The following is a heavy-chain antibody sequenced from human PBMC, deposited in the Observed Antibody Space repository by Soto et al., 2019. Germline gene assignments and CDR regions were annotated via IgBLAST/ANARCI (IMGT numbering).Heavy chain of an antibody. Sequence: GASVKVSCKASGGTFSSYAISWVRQAPGQGLEWMGGIIPIFGTANYAQKFQGRVTITADESTSTAYMELSSLRSEDTAVYYCARDMVRGINWFDPWGQGSLVTVSS. V-gene: IGHV1-69*13. D-gene: IGHD3-10*01. J-gene: IGHJ5*02. CDR2: IIPIFGTA. CDR3: ARDMVRGINWFDP. CDR1: GGTFSSYA.